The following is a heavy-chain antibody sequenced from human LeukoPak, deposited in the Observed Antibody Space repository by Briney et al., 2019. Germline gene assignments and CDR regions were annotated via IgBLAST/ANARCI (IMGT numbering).Heavy chain of an antibody. J-gene: IGHJ3*02. CDR1: GGSISTYY. Sequence: SETLSLTCTVSGGSISTYYWSWIRQPPGKGLEWIGYIYYSGSTNYNPSLKSRVTISVDTSKNQFSLKLSSVTAADTAVYYCARLDSSSWFDAFDIWGQGTMVTVSS. D-gene: IGHD6-13*01. CDR3: ARLDSSSWFDAFDI. CDR2: IYYSGST. V-gene: IGHV4-59*08.